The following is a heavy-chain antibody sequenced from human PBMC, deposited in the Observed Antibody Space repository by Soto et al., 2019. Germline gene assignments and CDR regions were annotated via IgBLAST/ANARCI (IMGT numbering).Heavy chain of an antibody. V-gene: IGHV3-11*06. CDR1: GFPFSDYY. J-gene: IGHJ4*02. Sequence: GGSLRLSCATSGFPFSDYYMSWIRQAPGKGLEWLSHISPKSTYRNYADSVKGRFTISRDNTKSSLFLQMNSLGVEDTAVYYCARGGGGGLFEHWGQGVLVTVS. CDR3: ARGGGGGLFEH. D-gene: IGHD2-21*01. CDR2: ISPKSTYR.